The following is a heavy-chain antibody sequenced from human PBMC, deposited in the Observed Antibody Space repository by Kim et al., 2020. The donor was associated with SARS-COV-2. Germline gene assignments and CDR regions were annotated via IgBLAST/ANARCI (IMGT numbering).Heavy chain of an antibody. V-gene: IGHV4-4*07. Sequence: SETLSLTCTVSGGSISSYYWSWIRQPAGKGLEWIGRIYTSGSTNYNPSLKSRVTMSVDTSKNQFSLKLSSVTAADTAVYYCARDQGGLSSSWRYYYYYSMYVWGEGTTGTVSS. J-gene: IGHJ6*03. CDR1: GGSISSYY. D-gene: IGHD6-13*01. CDR2: IYTSGST. CDR3: ARDQGGLSSSWRYYYYYSMYV.